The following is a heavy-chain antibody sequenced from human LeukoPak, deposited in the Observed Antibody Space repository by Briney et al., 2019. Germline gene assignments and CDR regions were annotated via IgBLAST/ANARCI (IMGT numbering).Heavy chain of an antibody. CDR1: GFTFSSYG. CDR3: AKDALYCSSTSCPRGSDYYYYYYMDV. Sequence: PGGSLRLSCAASGFTFSSYGMSWVRQAPGKGLEWVSAISGSGGSTYYADSAKGRFTISRDNSKNTLYLQMNSLRADDTAVYYCAKDALYCSSTSCPRGSDYYYYYYMDVWGKGTTVTVSS. V-gene: IGHV3-23*01. D-gene: IGHD2-2*01. J-gene: IGHJ6*03. CDR2: ISGSGGST.